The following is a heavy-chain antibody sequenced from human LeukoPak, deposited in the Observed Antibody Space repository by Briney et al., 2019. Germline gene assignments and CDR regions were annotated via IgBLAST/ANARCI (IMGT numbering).Heavy chain of an antibody. J-gene: IGHJ5*02. CDR2: ISSSSSTI. Sequence: PGGSLRLSCAASGFTFSSYSMNWVRQAPGKGLEWVSYISSSSSTIYYADSVKGRFTISRDNAKNSLYLQMNSLRAEDTAVYYCARESCSGGSCYGFDPWGQGTLVTVSS. CDR3: ARESCSGGSCYGFDP. V-gene: IGHV3-48*04. D-gene: IGHD2-15*01. CDR1: GFTFSSYS.